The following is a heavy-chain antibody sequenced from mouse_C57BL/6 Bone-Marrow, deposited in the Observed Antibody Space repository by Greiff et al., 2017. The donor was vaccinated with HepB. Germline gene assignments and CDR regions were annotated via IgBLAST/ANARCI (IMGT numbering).Heavy chain of an antibody. Sequence: QVQLQQPGAELVKPGASVKMSCKASGYTFTSYWITWVKQRPGQGLEWIGDIYPGSGSTNYNEKFKSKATLTVDTSSSTAYMQLSSLTSEDSAVYYCARDWVNYYGSSYDYWGQGTTRTGSS. V-gene: IGHV1-55*01. CDR3: ARDWVNYYGSSYDY. CDR1: GYTFTSYW. J-gene: IGHJ2*01. CDR2: IYPGSGST. D-gene: IGHD1-1*01.